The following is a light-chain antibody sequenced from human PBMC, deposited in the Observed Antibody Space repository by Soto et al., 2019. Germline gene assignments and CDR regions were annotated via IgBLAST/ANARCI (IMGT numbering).Light chain of an antibody. Sequence: DIQVTQSPSSLSASVGDRVTITCRASQDIKNYLNWYQRKPGTAPRLLIYAASILHTGVPSSFSASGSGTEVALNISSLQPGDFGTYYCQQGFSLPWTFGQGTTVEVK. CDR3: QQGFSLPWT. CDR2: AAS. J-gene: IGKJ1*01. CDR1: QDIKNY. V-gene: IGKV1-39*01.